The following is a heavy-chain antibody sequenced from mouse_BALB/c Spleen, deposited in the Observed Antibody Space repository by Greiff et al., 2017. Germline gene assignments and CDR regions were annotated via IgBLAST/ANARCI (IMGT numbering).Heavy chain of an antibody. D-gene: IGHD1-1*01. CDR1: GYSFTSYW. V-gene: IGHV1S126*01. CDR3: ARAYYGSSLWAMDY. Sequence: QVQLKQSGPQLVRPGASVKISCKASGYSFTSYWMHWVKQRPGQGLEWIGMIDPSDSETRLNQKFKDKATLTVDKSSSTAYMQLSSLASEDSAVYYCARAYYGSSLWAMDYWGQGASVTVSS. J-gene: IGHJ4*01. CDR2: IDPSDSET.